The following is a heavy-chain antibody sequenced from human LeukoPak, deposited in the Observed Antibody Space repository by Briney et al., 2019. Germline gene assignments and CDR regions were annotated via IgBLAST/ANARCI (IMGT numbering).Heavy chain of an antibody. Sequence: GGSLRLSCTASGFTFSSYEMSWVRQAPGKGLEWVSAISGSGGSTYYADSVKGRFTISRDNSKNTLYLQMNSLRAEDTAVYYCAKYYYDSSYYFDYWGQGTLVTVSS. CDR2: ISGSGGST. CDR1: GFTFSSYE. D-gene: IGHD3-22*01. J-gene: IGHJ4*02. V-gene: IGHV3-23*01. CDR3: AKYYYDSSYYFDY.